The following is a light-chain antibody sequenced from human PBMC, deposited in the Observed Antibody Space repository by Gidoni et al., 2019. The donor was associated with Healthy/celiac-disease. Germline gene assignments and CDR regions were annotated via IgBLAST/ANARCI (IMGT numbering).Light chain of an antibody. CDR2: DAS. Sequence: EIVLTQSPGTLSLSPGERATLSCRASQCVSSNYLAWYQQKPGQAPRLLIYDASSRATGIPDRFSGSGSGTDFTLTISRLEPEDFAVYYCQQYGSSPSTFGQGTRLEIK. CDR1: QCVSSNY. J-gene: IGKJ5*01. CDR3: QQYGSSPST. V-gene: IGKV3-20*01.